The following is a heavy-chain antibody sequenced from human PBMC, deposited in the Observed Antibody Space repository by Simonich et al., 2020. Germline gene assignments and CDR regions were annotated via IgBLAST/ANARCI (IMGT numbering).Heavy chain of an antibody. J-gene: IGHJ2*01. Sequence: QVQLQESGPGLVKPSETLSLTCAVYGGSFSGYYWSWIRQPPGKGLEWIGEINQSGSTNYNPSLKSRVTISVDTSKNQFSLKLSSVTAADTAVYYCARRANWNWYFDLWGRGTLVTVSS. D-gene: IGHD1-1*01. CDR3: ARRANWNWYFDL. CDR2: INQSGST. V-gene: IGHV4-34*01. CDR1: GGSFSGYY.